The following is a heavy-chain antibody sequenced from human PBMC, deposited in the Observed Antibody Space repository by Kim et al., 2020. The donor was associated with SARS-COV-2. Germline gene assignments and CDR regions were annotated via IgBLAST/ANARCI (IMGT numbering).Heavy chain of an antibody. V-gene: IGHV4-39*01. CDR3: ARRVSQRVSCWYATPNDAFDI. D-gene: IGHD6-13*01. J-gene: IGHJ3*02. Sequence: SETLSLTCTVSGGSISSSSYYWGWIRQPPGKGLEWIGSIYYSGSTYYNPSLKSRVTISVDTSKNQFSLKLSSVTAADTAVYYCARRVSQRVSCWYATPNDAFDIWGQGTMVTVSS. CDR2: IYYSGST. CDR1: GGSISSSSYY.